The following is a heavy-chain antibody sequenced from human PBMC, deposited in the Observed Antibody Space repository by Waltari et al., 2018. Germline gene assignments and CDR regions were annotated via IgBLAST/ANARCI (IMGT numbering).Heavy chain of an antibody. Sequence: QVQLQQWGAGLLKPSETLSLTCAVYGGSFSGYYWSWIRQPPGKGLEWIGEINHRGSTNYNPSLKRRVTITVDTSKNQCSLKLSSVTAADTAVYYCARGRRGYYYDSSGLIDYWGQGTLVTVSS. CDR1: GGSFSGYY. CDR3: ARGRRGYYYDSSGLIDY. CDR2: INHRGST. V-gene: IGHV4-34*01. J-gene: IGHJ4*02. D-gene: IGHD3-22*01.